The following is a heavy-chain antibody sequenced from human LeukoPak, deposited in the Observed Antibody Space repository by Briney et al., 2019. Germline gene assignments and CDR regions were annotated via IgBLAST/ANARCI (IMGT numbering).Heavy chain of an antibody. CDR2: INTDGSST. CDR1: GFTFTNYW. V-gene: IGHV3-74*01. D-gene: IGHD2-15*01. CDR3: ARGPYCSGGSCDSDFDY. Sequence: GGSLRLSCAASGFTFTNYWMHWVRRAPGKGLVWVSRINTDGSSTSYADSVKGRFTISRDNAKNTLYLQMNSLRAEDTAVYYCARGPYCSGGSCDSDFDYWGQGTLVTVSS. J-gene: IGHJ4*02.